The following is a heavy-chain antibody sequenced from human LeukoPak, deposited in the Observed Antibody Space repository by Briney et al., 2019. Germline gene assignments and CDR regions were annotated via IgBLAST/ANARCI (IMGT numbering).Heavy chain of an antibody. Sequence: SVKVSCKASGGTLSSYAISWVRQAPGQGLEWMGGIIPIFGTANYAQKFQDRVTITADKSTSTAYMELSSLRSEDTAVYYCAREDYYDSGSNDYWGQGTLVTVSS. CDR3: AREDYYDSGSNDY. J-gene: IGHJ4*02. CDR1: GGTLSSYA. CDR2: IIPIFGTA. V-gene: IGHV1-69*06. D-gene: IGHD3-22*01.